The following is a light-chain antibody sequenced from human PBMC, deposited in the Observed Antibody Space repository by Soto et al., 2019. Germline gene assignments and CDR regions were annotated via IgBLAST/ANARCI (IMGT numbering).Light chain of an antibody. CDR3: QQRSNWPPGIT. CDR2: DAS. J-gene: IGKJ5*01. V-gene: IGKV3-11*01. CDR1: QSVSRSY. Sequence: EIVLTQSPGTLSLSPGDRATLSCRASQSVSRSYLGWYQQKPGQAPRLLMYDASNRATGIPARFSGSGSGTDFTLTISSLEPEDFAVYYCQQRSNWPPGITFGQGTRLEI.